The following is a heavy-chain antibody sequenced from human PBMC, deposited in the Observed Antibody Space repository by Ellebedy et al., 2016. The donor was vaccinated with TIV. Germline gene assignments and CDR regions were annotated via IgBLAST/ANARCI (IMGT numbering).Heavy chain of an antibody. CDR1: GYTFTSYA. CDR2: LNAGSGNT. V-gene: IGHV1-3*01. J-gene: IGHJ4*02. CDR3: IIVSVAVPY. Sequence: ASVKVSXKASGYTFTSYAIHWVRQAPGQRPEWMGWLNAGSGNTMYAQTLQGRVTFSSDTSAAKAYMELSRLTSEDTAFYYCIIVSVAVPYWGQGTPAAVSS. D-gene: IGHD6-19*01.